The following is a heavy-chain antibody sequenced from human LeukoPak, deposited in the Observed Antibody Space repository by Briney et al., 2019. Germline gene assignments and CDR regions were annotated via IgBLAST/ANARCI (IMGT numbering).Heavy chain of an antibody. D-gene: IGHD3/OR15-3a*01. Sequence: ASVKVSCQASGYTFTDYNINWVRQAPGQGLEWMGWINPKSGGTDYAQKFQGRVAMTSDTSVRTGYMELNNLTSYDTAVYYCARVDNRDWYYFDYWGQGSLVTVSS. J-gene: IGHJ4*02. CDR2: INPKSGGT. CDR1: GYTFTDYN. CDR3: ARVDNRDWYYFDY. V-gene: IGHV1-2*02.